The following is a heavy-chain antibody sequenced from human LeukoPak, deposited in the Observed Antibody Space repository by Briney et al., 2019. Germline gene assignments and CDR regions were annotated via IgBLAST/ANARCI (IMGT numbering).Heavy chain of an antibody. Sequence: GGSLRLSCAASGFTFSSYGMHWVRQAPGEGLEWVAVIWYDGSNKYYADSVKGRFTISRDNSKNTLYLQMNSLRAEDTAVYYCAREGDYVWGSYRPRSFFDYWGQGTLVTASS. D-gene: IGHD3-16*02. CDR2: IWYDGSNK. J-gene: IGHJ4*02. CDR3: AREGDYVWGSYRPRSFFDY. V-gene: IGHV3-33*01. CDR1: GFTFSSYG.